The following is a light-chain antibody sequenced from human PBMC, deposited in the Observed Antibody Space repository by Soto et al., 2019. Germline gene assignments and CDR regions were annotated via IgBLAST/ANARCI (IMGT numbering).Light chain of an antibody. CDR2: EVT. CDR3: CSYAGSSTLV. J-gene: IGLJ3*02. V-gene: IGLV2-23*02. Sequence: QPASVSGSPGQSITISCTGTSSDVGSYNLVSWYQQHPGKAPKVMIYEVTKRPSGVSDHFSGSKSGNTASLTISGLQAEDEADYYCCSYAGSSTLVFGGGTKLTVL. CDR1: SSDVGSYNL.